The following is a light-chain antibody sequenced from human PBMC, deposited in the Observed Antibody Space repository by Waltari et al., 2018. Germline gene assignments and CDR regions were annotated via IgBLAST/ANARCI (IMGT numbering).Light chain of an antibody. J-gene: IGKJ2*01. CDR3: QQYGSSVMYT. V-gene: IGKV3-20*01. CDR2: GAS. CDR1: QRLSTNY. Sequence: VLTHCPVILTMSSGESATLSFRARQRLSTNYLAWYRQKPGRAPTLLIYGASSRATGIPDRFSGSGSGTDFSLTINRLEPEDFAVYYCQQYGSSVMYTFGQGTKLEIK.